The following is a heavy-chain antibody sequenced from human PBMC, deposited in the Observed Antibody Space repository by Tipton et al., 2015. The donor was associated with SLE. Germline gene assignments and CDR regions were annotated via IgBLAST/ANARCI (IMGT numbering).Heavy chain of an antibody. CDR2: IYYSGST. V-gene: IGHV4-59*12. Sequence: TLSLTCTVSGGSISSYYWTWIRQPPGKGLECIGYIYYSGSTNYNPSLKSRVTISVDTSKNQFSLKLSSVTAADTAVYYCAVGSDGYNDYWGQGTLVTVSS. CDR1: GGSISSYY. J-gene: IGHJ4*02. D-gene: IGHD5-24*01. CDR3: AVGSDGYNDY.